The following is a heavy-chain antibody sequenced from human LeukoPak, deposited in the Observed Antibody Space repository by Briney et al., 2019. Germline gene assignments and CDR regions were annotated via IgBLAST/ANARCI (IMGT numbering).Heavy chain of an antibody. CDR2: ISSTGSTI. CDR3: ARGGGTTSSWVDVFDI. Sequence: QSGGSLRLSCAASGFTFSSYGMNWVRQAPGKGLEWLSYISSTGSTIYYTDSVKGRFTVSRDNAKNSLFLQMNSLRAEDTAVYYCARGGGTTSSWVDVFDIWGQGTMVTVSS. CDR1: GFTFSSYG. V-gene: IGHV3-48*04. J-gene: IGHJ3*02. D-gene: IGHD6-13*01.